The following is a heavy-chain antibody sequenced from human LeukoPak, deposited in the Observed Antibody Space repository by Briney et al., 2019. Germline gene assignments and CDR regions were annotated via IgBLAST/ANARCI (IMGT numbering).Heavy chain of an antibody. Sequence: SETLSLTCTVSGGSISSYYWSWIRQPPGKGLEWIGYIYNRGSTNYNPSLKSRVTISVDTSKNQFSLKLSSVTAADTAVYYCAKTKGYFDYWGQGTLVTVSS. J-gene: IGHJ4*02. CDR2: IYNRGST. CDR1: GGSISSYY. D-gene: IGHD1/OR15-1a*01. V-gene: IGHV4-4*09. CDR3: AKTKGYFDY.